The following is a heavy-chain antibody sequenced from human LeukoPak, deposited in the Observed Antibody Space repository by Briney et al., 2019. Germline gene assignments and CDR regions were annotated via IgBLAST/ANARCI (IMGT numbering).Heavy chain of an antibody. D-gene: IGHD2-15*01. J-gene: IGHJ6*02. CDR3: AKVVVVAATPSYYYGMDV. Sequence: PGGSLRLSCAASGFTFSSYAMNWVRQAPGKGLEWVSAISGSGGSTYYADSVKGRFTISRDNSKNTLYLQMNSLRAEDTAVYYCAKVVVVAATPSYYYGMDVWGQGTTVTVSS. V-gene: IGHV3-23*01. CDR1: GFTFSSYA. CDR2: ISGSGGST.